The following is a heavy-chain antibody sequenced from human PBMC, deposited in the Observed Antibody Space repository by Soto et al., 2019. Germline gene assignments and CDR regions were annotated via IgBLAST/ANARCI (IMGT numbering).Heavy chain of an antibody. V-gene: IGHV4-59*01. CDR2: IYYSGST. CDR1: GGSISSYY. Sequence: SETLSLTCTVSGGSISSYYWSWIRQPPGKGLEWIGYIYYSGSTNYNPSLKSRVTISVDTSKNQFSLKLSSVTAADTAVYYCARVTPYYDSSGYYDAFDIWGQGTMVTVSS. CDR3: ARVTPYYDSSGYYDAFDI. D-gene: IGHD3-22*01. J-gene: IGHJ3*02.